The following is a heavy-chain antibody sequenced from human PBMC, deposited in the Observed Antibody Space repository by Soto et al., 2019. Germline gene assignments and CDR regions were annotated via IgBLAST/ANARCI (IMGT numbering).Heavy chain of an antibody. Sequence: EVQLVESGGGLIQPGGSLRLSCAASGFAVSSKYMTWVRQAPGKGLEWVSVIYGGGTTYYADSVKGRFTISRDTSKNTLYLQMNSLRAGDTAVYYCVQTTGWPGFDFWGQGTLVTVSS. J-gene: IGHJ4*02. CDR1: GFAVSSKY. CDR3: VQTTGWPGFDF. V-gene: IGHV3-53*01. D-gene: IGHD6-19*01. CDR2: IYGGGTT.